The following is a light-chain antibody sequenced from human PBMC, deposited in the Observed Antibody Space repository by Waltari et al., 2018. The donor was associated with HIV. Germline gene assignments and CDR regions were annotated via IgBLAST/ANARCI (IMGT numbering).Light chain of an antibody. CDR2: KVS. CDR1: QSLVYTDGNTY. V-gene: IGKV2-30*01. J-gene: IGKJ2*01. Sequence: MTQSPLSLPVTLGQPASISCRSSQSLVYTDGNTYLSWFQQRPGQSPRRLIYKVSNRDSGVPDRFSGSGSGTDFTLKISRVEAEDVGVYFCMEGTYWPYIFGQGTKLEI. CDR3: MEGTYWPYI.